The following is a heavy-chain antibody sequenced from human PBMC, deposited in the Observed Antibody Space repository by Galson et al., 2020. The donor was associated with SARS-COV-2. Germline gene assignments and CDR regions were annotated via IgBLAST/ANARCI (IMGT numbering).Heavy chain of an antibody. Sequence: GESLKISCKGSGYRITSYWIGWVRQMPGQGMEWMGIIYPGDSHTIYSPSFQGQVSISADKSISTAYLQWSSLKASDTAMYYCARPLGSGWSFDYWGQGTLVTVSS. CDR1: GYRITSYW. D-gene: IGHD6-19*01. J-gene: IGHJ4*02. V-gene: IGHV5-51*01. CDR3: ARPLGSGWSFDY. CDR2: IYPGDSHT.